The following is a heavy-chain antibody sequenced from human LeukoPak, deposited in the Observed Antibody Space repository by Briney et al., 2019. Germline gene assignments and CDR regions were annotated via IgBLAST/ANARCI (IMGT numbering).Heavy chain of an antibody. CDR1: GFTFSSYS. J-gene: IGHJ4*02. CDR2: ISSSSSYI. Sequence: GGSLRLSCAASGFTFSSYSMNWVRQAPGKGLEWVSSISSSSSYIYYADSVKGRFTISRDNVKNSLYLQMNSLRAEDTAVYYCARRGYYYDSSGYFWGQGTLVTVSS. D-gene: IGHD3-22*01. CDR3: ARRGYYYDSSGYF. V-gene: IGHV3-21*01.